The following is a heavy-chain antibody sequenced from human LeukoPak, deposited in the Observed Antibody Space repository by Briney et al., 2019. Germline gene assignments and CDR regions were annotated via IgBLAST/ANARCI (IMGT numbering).Heavy chain of an antibody. J-gene: IGHJ6*03. CDR1: GFTFTSSA. D-gene: IGHD3-10*01. Sequence: SVKVSCKASGFTFTSSAVQWVRQARGQRLEWIGWIVVGSGNTNYAQKFQERVTITRDMSTSTAYMELSSLRSEDTAVYYCAADPVMVRGVPTYYYYYYMDVWGKGTTVTVSS. V-gene: IGHV1-58*01. CDR2: IVVGSGNT. CDR3: AADPVMVRGVPTYYYYYYMDV.